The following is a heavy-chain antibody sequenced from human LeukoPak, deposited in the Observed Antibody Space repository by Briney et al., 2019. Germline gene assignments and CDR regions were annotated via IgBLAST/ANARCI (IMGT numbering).Heavy chain of an antibody. CDR1: GFTFSNYD. CDR2: IWSDGKIE. D-gene: IGHD6-13*01. CDR3: AKDPGTATRGFHMDV. V-gene: IGHV3-30*02. Sequence: PWGSLRLSCAASGFTFSNYDMHWVRQSPGKGLEWLSLIWSDGKIEQYAASVEGRITISRDNSKNTVYLQMNSLRGEDTAVYYCAKDPGTATRGFHMDVWGKGTRVTVSS. J-gene: IGHJ6*03.